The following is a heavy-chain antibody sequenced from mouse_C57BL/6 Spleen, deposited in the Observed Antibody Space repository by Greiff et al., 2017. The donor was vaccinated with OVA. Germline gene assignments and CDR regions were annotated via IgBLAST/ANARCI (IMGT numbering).Heavy chain of an antibody. CDR3: SREELRLGYY. J-gene: IGHJ2*01. CDR2: IHPNSGST. CDR1: GYTFTSYW. D-gene: IGHD1-1*01. V-gene: IGHV1-64*01. Sequence: QVQLQQPGAELVKPGASVKLSCKASGYTFTSYWMHWVKQRPGQGLEWIGMIHPNSGSTNYNEKFKSKATLTVDKSSSTAYMQLSSLTSEDSAVYYCSREELRLGYYWGQGTTLTVSS.